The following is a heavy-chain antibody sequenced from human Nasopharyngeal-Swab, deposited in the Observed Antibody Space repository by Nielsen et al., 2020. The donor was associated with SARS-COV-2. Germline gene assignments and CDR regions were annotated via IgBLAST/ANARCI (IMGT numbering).Heavy chain of an antibody. CDR1: GFTFSSYW. CDR3: AREVVTMIVVTHYYYGMDV. V-gene: IGHV3-7*01. D-gene: IGHD3-22*01. Sequence: GGSLRLSCAASGFTFSSYWMSCVRQAPGKGLEWVANIKQDGSEKYYVDSVKGRFTISRDNAKNSLYLQMNSLRAEDTAVYYCAREVVTMIVVTHYYYGMDVWGQGTTVTVSS. J-gene: IGHJ6*02. CDR2: IKQDGSEK.